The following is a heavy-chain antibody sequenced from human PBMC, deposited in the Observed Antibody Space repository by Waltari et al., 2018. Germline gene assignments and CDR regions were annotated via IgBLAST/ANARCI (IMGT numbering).Heavy chain of an antibody. CDR1: GGSISSSSYY. CDR2: IYYSGST. J-gene: IGHJ3*02. D-gene: IGHD6-13*01. CDR3: ARPRIAAAGDAFDI. V-gene: IGHV4-39*01. Sequence: QLQLQESGPGLVKPSETLSLTCTVSGGSISSSSYYWGWNRQPPGKGLEWIGSIYYSGSTYYNPSLKSRVTISVDTSKNQFSLKLSSVTAADTAVYYCARPRIAAAGDAFDIWGQGTMVTVSS.